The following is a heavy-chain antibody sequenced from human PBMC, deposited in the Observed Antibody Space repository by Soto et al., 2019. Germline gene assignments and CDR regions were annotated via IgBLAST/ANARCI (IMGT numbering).Heavy chain of an antibody. V-gene: IGHV3-30-3*01. D-gene: IGHD6-19*01. Sequence: QVQLVESGGGVVQPGRSLRLSCAASGFTFSLYAMHWVRQAPGKGLEWVAVISHDGSNKYYADSVKGRFTISRDNSRNTLYLQVNRLRVEDTGVYSGARDRGSGGWHVGEYWGQGTLVTVSS. CDR3: ARDRGSGGWHVGEY. CDR1: GFTFSLYA. J-gene: IGHJ4*02. CDR2: ISHDGSNK.